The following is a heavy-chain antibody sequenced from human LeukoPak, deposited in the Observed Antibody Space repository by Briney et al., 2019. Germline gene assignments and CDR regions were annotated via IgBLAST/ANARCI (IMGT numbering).Heavy chain of an antibody. D-gene: IGHD7-27*01. Sequence: GRSLRLSCAASGFTFSSYGMHWVRQAPGKGLEWVAVISYDGSNKYYADSVKGRFTISRDNSKNTLYLQMNSLRAEDTAVYYCAKAPGVRSTYYSDYWGQGTLVTASS. J-gene: IGHJ4*02. CDR3: AKAPGVRSTYYSDY. CDR2: ISYDGSNK. V-gene: IGHV3-30*18. CDR1: GFTFSSYG.